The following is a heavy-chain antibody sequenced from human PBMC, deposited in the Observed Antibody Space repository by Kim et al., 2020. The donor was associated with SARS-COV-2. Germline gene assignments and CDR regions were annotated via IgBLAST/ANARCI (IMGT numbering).Heavy chain of an antibody. D-gene: IGHD3-10*01. Sequence: SETLSLTCTVSGGSISSYYWSWIRQPPGKGLEWIGYIYYSGSTNYNPSLKSRVTISVDTSKNQFSLKLSSVTAADTAVYYCARGDEGSGSYTNWYFDLWGRGTLVTVSS. CDR2: IYYSGST. CDR1: GGSISSYY. J-gene: IGHJ2*01. CDR3: ARGDEGSGSYTNWYFDL. V-gene: IGHV4-59*13.